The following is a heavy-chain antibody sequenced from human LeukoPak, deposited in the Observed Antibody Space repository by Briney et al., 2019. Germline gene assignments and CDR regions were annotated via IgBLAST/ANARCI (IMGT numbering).Heavy chain of an antibody. V-gene: IGHV4-61*01. CDR3: ARGRPDFDWLIGWFDP. D-gene: IGHD3-9*01. CDR2: IYYSGST. J-gene: IGHJ5*02. Sequence: PSETLSLTCTVSGGPVSSGSYYWSWIRQPPGKALEWIGYIYYSGSTNYNPSLKSRVTISVDTSKNQFSLKLSSVTAADTAVYYCARGRPDFDWLIGWFDPWGQGTLVTVSS. CDR1: GGPVSSGSYY.